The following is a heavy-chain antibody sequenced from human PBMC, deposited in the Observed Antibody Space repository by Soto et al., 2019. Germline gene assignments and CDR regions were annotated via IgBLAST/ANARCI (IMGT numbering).Heavy chain of an antibody. D-gene: IGHD6-13*01. CDR1: GFTFSSYG. J-gene: IGHJ4*02. V-gene: IGHV3-30*18. CDR3: AKDGGSSWYNAVDY. CDR2: ISYDGSNK. Sequence: QVQLVESGGGVVQPGRSLRLSCAASGFTFSSYGMHWVRQAPGKGLEWVAVISYDGSNKYYADSVKGRFTISRDNSKNTLYLQMNSLRAEDTAVYYCAKDGGSSWYNAVDYWGQGTLVTVSS.